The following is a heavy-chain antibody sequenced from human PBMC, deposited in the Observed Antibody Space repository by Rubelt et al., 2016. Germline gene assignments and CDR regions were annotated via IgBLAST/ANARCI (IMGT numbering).Heavy chain of an antibody. CDR3: AGGIGAGVDY. V-gene: IGHV1-46*01. J-gene: IGHJ4*02. D-gene: IGHD2-15*01. CDR2: INPSSGGT. CDR1: GYAFTSYY. Sequence: QVQLVQSGAEVKKPGASVKVSCKASGYAFTSYYMQWVRQAPGQGLEWMGVINPSSGGTTYAQKFQGRATMTRERSARAGYWEGTGVTSGETGVCYWAGGIGAGVDYWGQGTVLTVSS.